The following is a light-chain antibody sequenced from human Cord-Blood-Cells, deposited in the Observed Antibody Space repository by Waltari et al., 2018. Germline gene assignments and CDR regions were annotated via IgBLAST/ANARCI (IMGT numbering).Light chain of an antibody. Sequence: ILLTQSPATLSLSPGERATLSCRAIQSVSSYLSWYQQKPGQAPRLLIYDAANRATGIPAMFSGSWSGTDFTLTISCLEPEDFAVYYCQQRSNWPTFGPGTKVDIK. J-gene: IGKJ3*01. CDR3: QQRSNWPT. CDR1: QSVSSY. CDR2: DAA. V-gene: IGKV3-11*01.